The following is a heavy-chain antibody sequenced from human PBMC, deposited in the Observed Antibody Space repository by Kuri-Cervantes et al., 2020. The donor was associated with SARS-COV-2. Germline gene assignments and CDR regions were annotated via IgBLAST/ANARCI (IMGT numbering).Heavy chain of an antibody. CDR3: ARDILRFLEWLPFDY. J-gene: IGHJ4*02. D-gene: IGHD3-3*01. Sequence: GGSLRLSCAASGFTFDDYAMHWVRQAPGKGLEWVSGISWNSGSIGYADSVKGRFTISRDNAKNSLYLQMNSLRAEDTAVYYCARDILRFLEWLPFDYWGQGTLVTVSS. CDR1: GFTFDDYA. V-gene: IGHV3-9*01. CDR2: ISWNSGSI.